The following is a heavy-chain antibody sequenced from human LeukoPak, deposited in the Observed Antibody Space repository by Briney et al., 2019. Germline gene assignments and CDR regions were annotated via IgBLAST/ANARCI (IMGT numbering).Heavy chain of an antibody. J-gene: IGHJ3*02. Sequence: GASVKVSCKVSGYTLTELSMHWVRQAPGKGLEWMGGFDPEDGETIYAQKFQGRVTITEDTSTDTAYMELSSLRSEDTAVYYCATDALVYYYDSSGRTTPAFDIWGQGTMVTVSS. D-gene: IGHD3-22*01. CDR2: FDPEDGET. V-gene: IGHV1-24*01. CDR1: GYTLTELS. CDR3: ATDALVYYYDSSGRTTPAFDI.